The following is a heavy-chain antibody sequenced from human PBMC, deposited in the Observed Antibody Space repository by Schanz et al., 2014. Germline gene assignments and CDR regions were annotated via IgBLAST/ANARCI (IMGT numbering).Heavy chain of an antibody. CDR3: AKGMWQQLVSDY. D-gene: IGHD1-1*01. Sequence: EMQVVESGGGSVQPGGSLRVSCAASGFTFSRHAMNWVRQAPGKGLEWVSGISGSGGGTFYASSVQGRFSVSRDNAKNTLHLQMNSLRAEDTAVYYCAKGMWQQLVSDYWGQGTLVTVSS. CDR2: ISGSGGGT. V-gene: IGHV3-23*04. CDR1: GFTFSRHA. J-gene: IGHJ4*02.